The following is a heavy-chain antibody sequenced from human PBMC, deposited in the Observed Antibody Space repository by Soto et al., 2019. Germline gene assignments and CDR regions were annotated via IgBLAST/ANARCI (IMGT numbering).Heavy chain of an antibody. V-gene: IGHV1-3*01. CDR3: ARDYYDSSGSSYYFGY. CDR1: GYTFTGYP. D-gene: IGHD3-22*01. J-gene: IGHJ4*02. CDR2: INAGNGNT. Sequence: GASVKVSCKASGYTFTGYPIHWARQAPGQRLEWMGWINAGNGNTKYSQKFQGRVTITRDTSASTAYMELSSLRSEDTAVCYCARDYYDSSGSSYYFGYWGQGTLVTVSS.